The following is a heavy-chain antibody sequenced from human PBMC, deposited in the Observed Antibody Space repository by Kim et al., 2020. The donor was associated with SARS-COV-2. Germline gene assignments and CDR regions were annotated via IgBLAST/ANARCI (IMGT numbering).Heavy chain of an antibody. Sequence: GGSLRLSCAASGFTFDDYAMHWVRQAPGKGLEWVSLISGDGGRTYYAASVKGRFTISRDNSTDSLYLQMNSLKTEDTAMCYCAKEIMAGMWLQLSYSYGMDVWGQGTTVTVSS. J-gene: IGHJ6*02. D-gene: IGHD5-12*01. CDR2: ISGDGGRT. CDR1: GFTFDDYA. CDR3: AKEIMAGMWLQLSYSYGMDV. V-gene: IGHV3-43*02.